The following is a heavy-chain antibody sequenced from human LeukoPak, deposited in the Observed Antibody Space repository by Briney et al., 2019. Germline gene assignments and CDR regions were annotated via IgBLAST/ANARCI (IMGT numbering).Heavy chain of an antibody. Sequence: GGSLRLSCAASGFTFSSYGMNWVRQAPGKGLEWVAFIRYDGSNQYYADSVEGRFTISRDNSKNTLSLQMNSLRGEDTAVYYCAKDPNTGYSHGIFDFWGQGTLVTVSS. CDR3: AKDPNTGYSHGIFDF. CDR1: GFTFSSYG. D-gene: IGHD5-18*01. V-gene: IGHV3-30*02. CDR2: IRYDGSNQ. J-gene: IGHJ4*02.